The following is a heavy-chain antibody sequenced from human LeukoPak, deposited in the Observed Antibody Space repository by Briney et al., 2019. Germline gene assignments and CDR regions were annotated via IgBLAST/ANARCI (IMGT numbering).Heavy chain of an antibody. D-gene: IGHD6-19*01. CDR2: IWYDGNNK. CDR3: ARDPGIAVAFDY. V-gene: IGHV3-33*01. CDR1: GFTFSIYG. Sequence: PGTSLRLSCAASGFTFSIYGMHWVRQAPGKGLEWVAVIWYDGNNKYYADSVKGRFTISRDNSKNTLYLQMNSLRVEDTAVYYCARDPGIAVAFDYWGQGTLVTVSS. J-gene: IGHJ4*02.